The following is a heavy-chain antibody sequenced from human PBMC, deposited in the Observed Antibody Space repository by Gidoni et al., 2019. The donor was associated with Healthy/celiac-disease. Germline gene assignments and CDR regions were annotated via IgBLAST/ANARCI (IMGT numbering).Heavy chain of an antibody. J-gene: IGHJ5*02. D-gene: IGHD3-16*02. V-gene: IGHV4-34*01. Sequence: QVQLQQWGAGLLKPSETLSLTCAVYGGSFSGYYWSWIRQPPGKGLEWIGEINHSGSTNYNPSLKSRVTISVDTSKNQFSLKLSSVTAADTAVYYCARSGELSPRNWFDPWGQGTLVTVSS. CDR1: GGSFSGYY. CDR2: INHSGST. CDR3: ARSGELSPRNWFDP.